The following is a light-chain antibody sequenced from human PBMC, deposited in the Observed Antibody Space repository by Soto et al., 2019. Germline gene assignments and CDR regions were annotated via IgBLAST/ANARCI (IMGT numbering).Light chain of an antibody. J-gene: IGKJ5*01. CDR3: QQRSNRPPIT. V-gene: IGKV3-11*01. CDR1: QSVSSY. CDR2: DAS. Sequence: EIVLTQSPDTLSLSPGERATLSCRASQSVSSYLAWFQQKPGQAPRLLIYDASTRATGIPARFSGSGSGTDFTLTTSSLQPEAFAVYYCQQRSNRPPITFGQGTRLEMK.